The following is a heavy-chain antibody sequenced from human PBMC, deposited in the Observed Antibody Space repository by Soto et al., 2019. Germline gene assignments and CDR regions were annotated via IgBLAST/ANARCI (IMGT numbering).Heavy chain of an antibody. CDR1: GYTFTSYY. CDR3: ARGDHTDTSRYRALDAFDS. V-gene: IGHV1-46*03. Sequence: SSVTVSCKASGYTFTSYYMHWVRQAPGQGLEWMGIINPSGGSTSYAQKFQGRVTMTRDTSTSTVYMELSSLRSEDTAVYYCARGDHTDTSRYRALDAFDSWGQGTLVTAPQ. J-gene: IGHJ4*02. CDR2: INPSGGST. D-gene: IGHD5-12*01.